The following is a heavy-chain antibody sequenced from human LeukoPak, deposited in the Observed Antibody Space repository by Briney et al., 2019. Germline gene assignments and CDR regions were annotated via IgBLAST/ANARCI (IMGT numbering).Heavy chain of an antibody. CDR1: GYTLTELS. D-gene: IGHD3-10*01. CDR2: FDPEDGET. J-gene: IGHJ6*03. Sequence: ASVKVSCKVSGYTLTELSMHWVRQAPGKGLEWMGGFDPEDGETIYAQKFQGRVTMTEDTSTDTAYMELSSLRSEDTAVYYCATASYHGSGSYYNDYYYYYMDVWGKGTTVTVSS. V-gene: IGHV1-24*01. CDR3: ATASYHGSGSYYNDYYYYYMDV.